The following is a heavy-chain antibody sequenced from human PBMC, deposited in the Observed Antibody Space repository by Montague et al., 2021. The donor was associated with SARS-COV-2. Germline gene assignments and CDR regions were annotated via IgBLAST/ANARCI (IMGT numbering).Heavy chain of an antibody. J-gene: IGHJ4*02. Sequence: SQTLSLTCTVSGGSISCSTYYWSWIRQPPGKGLEWIGCIYYSGSTYYNPSLQSRVTISVDTSKNRFSLKLSSVTAADTAVYYCARHGWGWLRVLRPFDNWGQGTLVTVSS. V-gene: IGHV4-39*01. CDR2: IYYSGST. CDR1: GGSISCSTYY. CDR3: ARHGWGWLRVLRPFDN. D-gene: IGHD5-12*01.